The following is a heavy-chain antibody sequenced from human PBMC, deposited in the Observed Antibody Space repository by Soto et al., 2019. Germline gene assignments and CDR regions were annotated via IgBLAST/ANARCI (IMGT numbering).Heavy chain of an antibody. V-gene: IGHV3-23*01. Sequence: GGSLSLSCAASGFTFSSYAMSWVRQAPGKGLEWVSAISGSGGSTYYADSVKGRFTISRDNSKNTLYLQMNSLRAEDTAVYYCAKGVPYYDILTGYYSQYFQHWGQGTPVTVSS. D-gene: IGHD3-9*01. CDR2: ISGSGGST. CDR3: AKGVPYYDILTGYYSQYFQH. CDR1: GFTFSSYA. J-gene: IGHJ1*01.